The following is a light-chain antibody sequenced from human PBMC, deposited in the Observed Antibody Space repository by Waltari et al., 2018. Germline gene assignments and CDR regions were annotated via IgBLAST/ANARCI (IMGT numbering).Light chain of an antibody. J-gene: IGKJ1*01. CDR3: QQYGDTPTA. V-gene: IGKV3-20*01. CDR1: QIVRGNY. CDR2: AAS. Sequence: WRASQIVRGNYLAWYQQKLGQAPRLLIYAASSRAAGIPDRFSGSGSGTDFTLTISRVEPEDFAVYYCQQYGDTPTAFGQGTKVEIK.